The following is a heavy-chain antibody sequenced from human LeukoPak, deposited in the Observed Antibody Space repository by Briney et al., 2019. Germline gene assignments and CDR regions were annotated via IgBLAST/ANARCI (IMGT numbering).Heavy chain of an antibody. CDR2: IIPIFGTA. J-gene: IGHJ4*02. V-gene: IGHV1-69*13. CDR1: GYTFTSYG. Sequence: ASVKVSCKASGYTFTSYGISWVRQAPGQGLEWMGGIIPIFGTANYAQKFQGRVTITADESTTTAYMELSSLRSEDTAVYYCARDFDSSVYWGQGTLVTVSS. CDR3: ARDFDSSVY. D-gene: IGHD3-22*01.